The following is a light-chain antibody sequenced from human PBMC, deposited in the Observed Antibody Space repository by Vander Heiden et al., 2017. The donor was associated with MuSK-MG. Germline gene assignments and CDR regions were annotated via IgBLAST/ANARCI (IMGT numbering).Light chain of an antibody. CDR2: NSS. CDR3: QQDNNWPYT. J-gene: IGKJ2*01. Sequence: EIVMTQSPASLSVPPGERATLSCRASLSLARNLAWYQQRPGQSPRLLIYNSSTRATGIPARFSGSGSGTEFTLTISSLQSEDSAVYYCQQDNNWPYTFGQGTKLEIK. CDR1: LSLARN. V-gene: IGKV3-15*01.